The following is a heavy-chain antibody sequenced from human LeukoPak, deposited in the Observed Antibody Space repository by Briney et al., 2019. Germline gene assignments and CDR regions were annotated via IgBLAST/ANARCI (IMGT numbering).Heavy chain of an antibody. Sequence: PGGSLRLSCAASGFTVSSNFMSWVRRAPGEGLEWVSVVYSVGTTYYADSVKGRFTISRDTSRNTLYLQMNSLRVDDTAVYYCVRSLNSGSYADLWGQGTLITVSS. J-gene: IGHJ5*02. V-gene: IGHV3-53*01. CDR1: GFTVSSNF. D-gene: IGHD1-26*01. CDR2: VYSVGTT. CDR3: VRSLNSGSYADL.